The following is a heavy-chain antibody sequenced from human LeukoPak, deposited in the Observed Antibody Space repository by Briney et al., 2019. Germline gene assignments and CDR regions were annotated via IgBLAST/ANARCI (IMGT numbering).Heavy chain of an antibody. CDR1: GYNFTCYW. CDR3: ASFHPYSSSSGLDY. CDR2: VYPGDYDT. D-gene: IGHD6-6*01. Sequence: GEALKIPCRGSGYNFTCYWIGWVRQMPGQGLEWMGIVYPGDYDTKYSPAFQGQVTISADKSISTAYLQWSSLKTSDTAMYSCASFHPYSSSSGLDYWGQGTLVTVSS. V-gene: IGHV5-51*01. J-gene: IGHJ4*02.